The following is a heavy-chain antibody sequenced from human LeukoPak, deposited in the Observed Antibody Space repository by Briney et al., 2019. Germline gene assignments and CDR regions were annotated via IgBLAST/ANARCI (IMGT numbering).Heavy chain of an antibody. V-gene: IGHV1-69*02. Sequence: SVKVSCKASGGPFSKYTIGWVRQAPGQGLEWLGRFIPIFNMANYAQKFQGRVTITADKSTSTAYMELTSLRSEDTALYHCASLDGLYQLPVFDYWGQGTLVTVSS. CDR1: GGPFSKYT. CDR3: ASLDGLYQLPVFDY. CDR2: FIPIFNMA. J-gene: IGHJ4*02. D-gene: IGHD1-1*01.